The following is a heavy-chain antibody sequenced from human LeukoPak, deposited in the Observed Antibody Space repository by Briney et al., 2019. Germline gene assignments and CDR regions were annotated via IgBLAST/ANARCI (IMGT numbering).Heavy chain of an antibody. J-gene: IGHJ4*02. CDR2: IGGSSGST. Sequence: GGSLRLSCAASGFTFSSYAMRWVHQAPGKGLEWVSSIGGSSGSTYCADSVKGRFTNSRDNSKNTLYLQMNSLRAEDTAVYYCAKGVSSPLYYFDYWGQGTLVTVSS. CDR1: GFTFSSYA. D-gene: IGHD6-13*01. CDR3: AKGVSSPLYYFDY. V-gene: IGHV3-23*01.